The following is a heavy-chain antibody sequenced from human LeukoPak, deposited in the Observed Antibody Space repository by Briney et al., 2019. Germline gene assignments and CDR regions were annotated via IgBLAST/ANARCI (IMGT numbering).Heavy chain of an antibody. CDR1: GYTFTSYD. J-gene: IGHJ4*02. V-gene: IGHV1-8*03. CDR2: MNPNSGNT. Sequence: GASVKVSCKASGYTFTSYDINWVRQATGQGLEWMGWMNPNSGNTGYAQKFQGRVTITRNTSISTAYMELSSLRSEDTAVYYCAADPGGYGDYDLKFDYWGQGTLVTVSS. D-gene: IGHD4-17*01. CDR3: AADPGGYGDYDLKFDY.